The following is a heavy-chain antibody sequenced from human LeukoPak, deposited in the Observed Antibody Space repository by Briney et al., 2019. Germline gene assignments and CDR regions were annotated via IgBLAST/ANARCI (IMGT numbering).Heavy chain of an antibody. CDR2: INPNSGGT. CDR3: AKEYSTFTTVDLFDP. Sequence: GASVKVSCKASGYTFTGYYMHWVRQAPGQGLEWMGRINPNSGGTNYAQKFQGRVTMTRDTSISTAYMELSRLRSDDTAVYYCAKEYSTFTTVDLFDPWGQGTLVTVSS. CDR1: GYTFTGYY. D-gene: IGHD1-1*01. J-gene: IGHJ5*02. V-gene: IGHV1-2*06.